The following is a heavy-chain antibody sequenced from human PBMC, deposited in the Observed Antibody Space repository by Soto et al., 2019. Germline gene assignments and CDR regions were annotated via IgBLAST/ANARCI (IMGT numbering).Heavy chain of an antibody. CDR3: ARDHVVSAVTFDY. Sequence: ASETLSLTCTVSGGSVSSGDYYWSWIRQPPGKGLEWIGYIYYSGRTNYNPSLKSRVTISLDTSKNQFSLELTSVTAADTAMYYCARDHVVSAVTFDYCGQGTLVTVSS. D-gene: IGHD2-2*01. CDR2: IYYSGRT. CDR1: GGSVSSGDYY. J-gene: IGHJ4*02. V-gene: IGHV4-61*08.